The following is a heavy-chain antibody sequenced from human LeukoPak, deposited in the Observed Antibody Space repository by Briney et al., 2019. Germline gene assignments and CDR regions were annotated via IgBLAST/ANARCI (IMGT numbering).Heavy chain of an antibody. CDR3: AREILRFDI. J-gene: IGHJ3*02. CDR2: INTDSGNP. V-gene: IGHV7-4-1*02. Sequence: GASVKVSCKATGYSFNSQGMNWVRQAPGQGLEWMGWINTDSGNPTYAQGFTGRFVFSLDSSVSTAYLQISNLMPEDTAKYYCAREILRFDIWGQGTMVTVSS. CDR1: GYSFNSQG.